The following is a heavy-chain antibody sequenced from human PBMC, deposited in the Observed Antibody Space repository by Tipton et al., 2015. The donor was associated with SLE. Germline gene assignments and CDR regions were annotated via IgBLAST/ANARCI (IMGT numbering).Heavy chain of an antibody. CDR1: GYSISSGYY. CDR2: IYYSGST. Sequence: TLSLTCAVSGYSISSGYYWGWIRQSPVKGLEWIAYIYYSGSTQYNPSLKSRVTMSVDTSKNHFSVKLSSVTAADTAIYYCARVWSGYSSSYFDLWGRGTLVTVSS. V-gene: IGHV4-38-2*01. J-gene: IGHJ2*01. CDR3: ARVWSGYSSSYFDL. D-gene: IGHD3-3*01.